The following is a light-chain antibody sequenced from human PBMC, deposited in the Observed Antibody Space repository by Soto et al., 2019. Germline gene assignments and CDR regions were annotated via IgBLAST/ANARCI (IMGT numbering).Light chain of an antibody. CDR1: QTVSSSY. CDR2: ATF. V-gene: IGKV3-20*01. J-gene: IGKJ4*01. Sequence: EIVLTQSPGTLSLSPGERVTLSCRASQTVSSSYIAWYQQKPGQAPRLLIYATFSRATGIPDRFSGSGSGTDFSLTISRLEPEDFAVYYCQQYGSSLLIFGGGTKVDIK. CDR3: QQYGSSLLI.